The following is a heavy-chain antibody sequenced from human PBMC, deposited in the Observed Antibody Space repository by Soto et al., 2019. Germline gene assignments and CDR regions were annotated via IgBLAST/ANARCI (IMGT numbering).Heavy chain of an antibody. CDR2: ISYDGSNK. D-gene: IGHD6-13*01. Sequence: GGSLRLSCAASGFTFSSYGMHWVRQAPGKGLEWVAVISYDGSNKYYADSVKGRFTISRDNSKNTLYLQMNSLRAEDTAVYYCAKDFRRIAAAGTLDYWGQGTLVTVSS. J-gene: IGHJ4*02. V-gene: IGHV3-30*18. CDR1: GFTFSSYG. CDR3: AKDFRRIAAAGTLDY.